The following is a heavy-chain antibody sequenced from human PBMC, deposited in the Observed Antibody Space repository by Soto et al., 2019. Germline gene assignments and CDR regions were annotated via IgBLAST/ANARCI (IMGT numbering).Heavy chain of an antibody. CDR1: GGSISSSSYY. CDR2: IYYSGST. J-gene: IGHJ3*02. V-gene: IGHV4-39*01. CDR3: ARHCSSTSCPPDAFDI. D-gene: IGHD2-2*01. Sequence: QLQLQESGPGLVKPSETLSLTCTVSGGSISSSSYYWGWIRQPPGKGLEWIGSIYYSGSTYYNPSLKSRVTISVDTSKNQFSLKLSSVTAADTAVYYCARHCSSTSCPPDAFDIWGQGTMVTVSS.